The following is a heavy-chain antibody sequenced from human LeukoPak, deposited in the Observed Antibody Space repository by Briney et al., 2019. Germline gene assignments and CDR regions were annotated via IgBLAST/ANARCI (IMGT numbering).Heavy chain of an antibody. Sequence: GGSLRLSCAASGFTFSSYSMNWVRQAPGKGLEWVSSISSSSSYIYYADSVKGRFTISRDNAKNSLYLQMNSLRAEDAAVYYCARDPYSSSWDRDDMEKIYWGQGTLVTVSS. J-gene: IGHJ4*02. D-gene: IGHD6-13*01. V-gene: IGHV3-21*01. CDR3: ARDPYSSSWDRDDMEKIY. CDR2: ISSSSSYI. CDR1: GFTFSSYS.